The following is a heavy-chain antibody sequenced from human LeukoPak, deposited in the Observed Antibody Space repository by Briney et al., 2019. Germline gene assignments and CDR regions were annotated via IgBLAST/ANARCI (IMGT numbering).Heavy chain of an antibody. CDR2: INHSGST. CDR3: ARGQRYDFWSGYYFY. D-gene: IGHD3-3*01. V-gene: IGHV4-34*01. Sequence: SETLSLTCAVYGGSFSGYYWSWIRQPPGKGLEWIGEINHSGSTNYNPSLKSRVTISVDTSKNQFSLKLSFVTAADTAVYYCARGQRYDFWSGYYFYWGQGTLVTVSS. J-gene: IGHJ4*02. CDR1: GGSFSGYY.